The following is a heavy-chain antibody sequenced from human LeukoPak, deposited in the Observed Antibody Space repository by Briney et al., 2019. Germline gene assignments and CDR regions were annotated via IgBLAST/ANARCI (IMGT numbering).Heavy chain of an antibody. J-gene: IGHJ4*02. D-gene: IGHD3-22*01. Sequence: PGGSLRLSCAVSGFKFSSYWMNWVRQVPGKGLMWVAHINTNGDSANHADSVKGRFTISRDNSKNTLYLQMNSLRAEDTAVYYCANQFAAMIVPDYWGQGTLVTVSS. CDR1: GFKFSSYW. V-gene: IGHV3-74*01. CDR2: INTNGDSA. CDR3: ANQFAAMIVPDY.